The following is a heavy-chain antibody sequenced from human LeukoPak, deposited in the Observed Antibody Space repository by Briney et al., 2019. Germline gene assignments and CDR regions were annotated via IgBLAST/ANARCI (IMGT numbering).Heavy chain of an antibody. D-gene: IGHD1-1*01. CDR2: INPNSGGT. J-gene: IGHJ4*02. V-gene: IGHV1-2*02. CDR1: GYTFTGHF. CDR3: ARDYELGTPGTAYEYFDN. Sequence: ASVRVSCKTSGYTFTGHFMHWVRHAPGQGLEWMGWINPNSGGTSYAQKFQGRVTMTTDTSMSAIYMELSRLRSDDTAVYYCARDYELGTPGTAYEYFDNWGQGTLVTVSS.